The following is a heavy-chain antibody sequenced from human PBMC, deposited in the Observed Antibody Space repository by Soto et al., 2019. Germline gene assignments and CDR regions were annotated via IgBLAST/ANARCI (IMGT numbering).Heavy chain of an antibody. Sequence: PGGSLRLSCVGSGFSFSAYNMNWVRQAPGKGLEWVSSIKVGSSRIYQPDSMKGRFTISRDDARNSVYLQINSLRAEDTALYFCVRSPKIGVRGAFWGRDTQVTVSS. CDR2: IKVGSSRI. J-gene: IGHJ1*01. D-gene: IGHD3-16*01. CDR3: VRSPKIGVRGAF. V-gene: IGHV3-21*01. CDR1: GFSFSAYN.